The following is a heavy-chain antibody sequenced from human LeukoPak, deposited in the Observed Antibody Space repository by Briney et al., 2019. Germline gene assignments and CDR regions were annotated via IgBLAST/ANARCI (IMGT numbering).Heavy chain of an antibody. J-gene: IGHJ4*02. V-gene: IGHV4-59*08. CDR1: GGSMSFYY. D-gene: IGHD6-13*01. Sequence: SETLSLTCTVSGGSMSFYYWSWIRQSPGKGLECIGYIYYSGSTYYNPSLKSRVTISVDTSKNQFSLNLDSVTAADTAVYYCARRAGIGQAYFDYWGQGTLVTLSS. CDR2: IYYSGST. CDR3: ARRAGIGQAYFDY.